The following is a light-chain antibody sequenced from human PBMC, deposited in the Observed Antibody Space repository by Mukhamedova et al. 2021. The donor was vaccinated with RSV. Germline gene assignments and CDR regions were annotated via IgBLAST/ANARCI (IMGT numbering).Light chain of an antibody. Sequence: GQAPVLVIYGKNNRPSGISDRFSGSSSGNTASLTITGAQAEDEADYYCNSWDSSGNHGVFGGGTKLTVL. V-gene: IGLV3-19*01. CDR2: GKN. J-gene: IGLJ3*02. CDR3: NSWDSSGNHGV.